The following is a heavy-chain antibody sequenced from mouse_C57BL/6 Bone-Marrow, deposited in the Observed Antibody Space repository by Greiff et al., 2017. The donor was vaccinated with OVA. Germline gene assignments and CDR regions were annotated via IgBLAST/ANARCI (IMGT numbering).Heavy chain of an antibody. V-gene: IGHV5-15*01. D-gene: IGHD2-5*01. CDR1: GFTFSDYG. Sequence: EVKLMESGGGLVQPGGSLKLSCAASGFTFSDYGMAWVRQAPRKGPEWVAFISNLAYSIYYADTVTGRFTISRENAKNTLYLEMSSLRSEDTAMYYCARHSNHFDYWGQGTTLTVSS. CDR2: ISNLAYSI. J-gene: IGHJ2*01. CDR3: ARHSNHFDY.